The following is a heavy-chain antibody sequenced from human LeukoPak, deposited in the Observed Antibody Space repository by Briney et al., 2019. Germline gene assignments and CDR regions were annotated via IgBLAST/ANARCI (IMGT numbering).Heavy chain of an antibody. V-gene: IGHV3-74*01. CDR2: INYDGST. CDR1: GFTFDNYW. Sequence: GGSLRLSCAASGFTFDNYWMHWFRQAPGKGLVWVSRINYDGSTNYADSVKGRFTVSRDNARNTLYMQMNSLRAEDTAVYYCVRGCSSTSCYPFDCWGQGTLVTVSS. J-gene: IGHJ4*02. D-gene: IGHD2-2*01. CDR3: VRGCSSTSCYPFDC.